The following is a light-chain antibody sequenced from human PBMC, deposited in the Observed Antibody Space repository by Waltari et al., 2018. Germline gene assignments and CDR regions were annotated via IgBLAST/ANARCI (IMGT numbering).Light chain of an antibody. CDR1: SSDVGAYNY. J-gene: IGLJ2*01. CDR2: EVT. Sequence: QSALTQPPSASGSPGPSVTISCTGTSSDVGAYNYVTWYQPHPGKAPKLMIYEVTKRPSGVPDRFSGSKSGNTASLTVSGLQAEDEADYYCSSYADNTWIFGGGTKLTVL. CDR3: SSYADNTWI. V-gene: IGLV2-8*01.